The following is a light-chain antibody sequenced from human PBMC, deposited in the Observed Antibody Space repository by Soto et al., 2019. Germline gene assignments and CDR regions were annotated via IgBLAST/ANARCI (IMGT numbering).Light chain of an antibody. CDR3: QEYDNSPIP. CDR1: QVISSSF. V-gene: IGKV3-20*01. CDR2: GAS. Sequence: IVLTQSPGILSLSPCEIASLSCGSSQVISSSFLAWYQQKPCQAPRLLISGASSRATGIPDRFSGTGSETDFTLTISRLEPEDFAVYYCQEYDNSPIPFGQGTRLEIK. J-gene: IGKJ5*01.